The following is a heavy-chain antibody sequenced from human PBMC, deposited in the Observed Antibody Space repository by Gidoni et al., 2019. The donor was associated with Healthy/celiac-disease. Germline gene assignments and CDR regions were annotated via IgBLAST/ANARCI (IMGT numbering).Heavy chain of an antibody. V-gene: IGHV3-33*01. CDR3: AREYRLVGATFFDY. D-gene: IGHD1-26*01. J-gene: IGHJ4*02. CDR1: GFTFSSYG. Sequence: QVQLVASGGGVVQPGRSLRLYCAASGFTFSSYGMHWVRQAPGKGLEWVAVIWYDGSNKYYADSVKGRFTISRDNSKNTLYLQMNSLRAEDTAVYYCAREYRLVGATFFDYWGQGTLVTVSS. CDR2: IWYDGSNK.